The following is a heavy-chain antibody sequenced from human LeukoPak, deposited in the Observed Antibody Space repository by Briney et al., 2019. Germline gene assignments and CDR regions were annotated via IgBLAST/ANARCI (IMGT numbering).Heavy chain of an antibody. D-gene: IGHD3-10*01. CDR2: ISSSGSTI. CDR3: ARDIPMRGGYYYHMDV. CDR1: GFTFSSYE. Sequence: GGSLRLSCAASGFTFSSYEMNRVRQAPGKGLEWVSYISSSGSTIYYADSVKGRFTISRDNAKNSLYLQMNSLRAEDTAVYYCARDIPMRGGYYYHMDVWGKGTTVTISS. J-gene: IGHJ6*03. V-gene: IGHV3-48*03.